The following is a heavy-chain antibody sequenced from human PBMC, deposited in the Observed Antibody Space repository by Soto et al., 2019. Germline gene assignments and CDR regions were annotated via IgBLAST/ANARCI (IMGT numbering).Heavy chain of an antibody. J-gene: IGHJ3*02. V-gene: IGHV4-31*03. CDR1: GASISSGGYY. Sequence: SETLSLTCTVSGASISSGGYYWSWIRQNPGKGLEWIGYMYYSGSTYYNPSLKSRVAISADTSKNQFSLNLYSVTAADTAVYYCARAHGSGWGAFDIWGQGTMVTVSS. D-gene: IGHD3-10*01. CDR3: ARAHGSGWGAFDI. CDR2: MYYSGST.